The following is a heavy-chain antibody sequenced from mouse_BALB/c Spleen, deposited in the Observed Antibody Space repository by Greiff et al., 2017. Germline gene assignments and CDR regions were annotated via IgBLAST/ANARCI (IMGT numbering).Heavy chain of an antibody. CDR3: LTGTYFDY. J-gene: IGHJ2*01. CDR2: IDPENGDT. Sequence: VQLKESGAELVRSGASVKLSCTASGFNIKDYYMHWVKQRPEQGLEWIGWIDPENGDTEYAPKFQGKATMTADTSSNTAYLQLSSLTSEDTAVYYCLTGTYFDYWRQGTTLTVSS. CDR1: GFNIKDYY. D-gene: IGHD4-1*01. V-gene: IGHV14-4*02.